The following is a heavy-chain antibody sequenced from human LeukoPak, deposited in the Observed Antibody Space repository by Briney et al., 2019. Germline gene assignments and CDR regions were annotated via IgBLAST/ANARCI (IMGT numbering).Heavy chain of an antibody. D-gene: IGHD2-15*01. Sequence: SETLSLTCTVSGGSISSYYWSWIRQPPGKGLEWIGYIYYSGSTNYNPSLKSRVTISVDTSKNQFSLKLSSVTAADTAVYYCARDVVGRYFQHWGQGTLVTVSS. CDR3: ARDVVGRYFQH. V-gene: IGHV4-59*12. CDR1: GGSISSYY. J-gene: IGHJ1*01. CDR2: IYYSGST.